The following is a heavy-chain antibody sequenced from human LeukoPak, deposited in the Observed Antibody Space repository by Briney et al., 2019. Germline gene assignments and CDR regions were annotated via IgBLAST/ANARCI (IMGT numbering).Heavy chain of an antibody. CDR3: AGATGAFDY. Sequence: PSETLSLTCTVSGGSISSGSYYWSWIRQPAGKGLEWIGRIYPSGSTNYNPSLKSRVTISVDPSKNQFSLKLSSVTAADTAVYYCAGATGAFDYWGQGTLVTVSS. V-gene: IGHV4-61*02. D-gene: IGHD4/OR15-4a*01. CDR2: IYPSGST. CDR1: GGSISSGSYY. J-gene: IGHJ4*02.